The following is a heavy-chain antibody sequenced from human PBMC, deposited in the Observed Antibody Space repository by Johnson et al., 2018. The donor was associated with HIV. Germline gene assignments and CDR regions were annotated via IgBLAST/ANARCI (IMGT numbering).Heavy chain of an antibody. CDR2: ISYDGSDK. CDR3: VLQFLEWLSSDAFDI. CDR1: GFTFSSYA. V-gene: IGHV3-30*04. Sequence: QVQLVESGGGVVQPGRSLRLSCAASGFTFSSYAIHWVRQAPAKGLEWVAVISYDGSDKYYADSVKGRFTISRDNSKNTLYLQMNSLRAEDTAVYYCVLQFLEWLSSDAFDIWGQGTMVTVSS. D-gene: IGHD3-3*01. J-gene: IGHJ3*02.